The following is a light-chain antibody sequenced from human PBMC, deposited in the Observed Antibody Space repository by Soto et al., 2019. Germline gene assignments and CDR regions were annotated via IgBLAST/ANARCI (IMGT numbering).Light chain of an antibody. Sequence: QSVLTQPPSVSGAPGQRVTISCTGSSSNIGAGYDVHWYQQLPGTAPKLLIYGNNHRPSGVPDRFSGSKSGTSASLAITGLQAEDEADYYCQSGDSSLSEGFGTGTKVTVL. CDR1: SSNIGAGYD. CDR2: GNN. V-gene: IGLV1-40*01. J-gene: IGLJ1*01. CDR3: QSGDSSLSEG.